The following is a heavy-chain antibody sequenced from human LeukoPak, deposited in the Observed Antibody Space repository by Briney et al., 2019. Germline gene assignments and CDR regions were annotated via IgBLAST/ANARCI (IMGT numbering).Heavy chain of an antibody. Sequence: ASVKVSCKASGYTFTIYGISWVRQAPGQGLEWMGWISAYNGNTNYAQKLQGRVTLTTDTSTSTAYMELRSLRSDDTAVYYCARESGQKDAFDIWGQGTMVTVAS. CDR2: ISAYNGNT. CDR3: ARESGQKDAFDI. D-gene: IGHD3-3*01. V-gene: IGHV1-18*01. J-gene: IGHJ3*02. CDR1: GYTFTIYG.